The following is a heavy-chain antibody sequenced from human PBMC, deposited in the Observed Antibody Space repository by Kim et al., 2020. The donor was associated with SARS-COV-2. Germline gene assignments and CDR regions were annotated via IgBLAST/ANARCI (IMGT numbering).Heavy chain of an antibody. Sequence: GGSLRLSCAASGFTFSSYWMHWVRQAPGKGLVWVSRINSDGSSTSYADSVKGRFTISRDNAKNTLYLQMNSLRAEDTAVYYCASLDGGGGQTIWFGELSWRYYYGMDVWGQGTTVTVSS. V-gene: IGHV3-74*01. CDR1: GFTFSSYW. J-gene: IGHJ6*02. CDR3: ASLDGGGGQTIWFGELSWRYYYGMDV. D-gene: IGHD3-10*01. CDR2: INSDGSST.